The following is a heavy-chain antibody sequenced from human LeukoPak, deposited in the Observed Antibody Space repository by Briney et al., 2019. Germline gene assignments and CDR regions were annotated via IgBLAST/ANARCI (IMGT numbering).Heavy chain of an antibody. D-gene: IGHD6-6*01. CDR1: GGSISSGGYY. CDR2: IYHSGST. Sequence: PSQTLSLTCTVSGGSISSGGYYWSWIRQPPGKGLEWIGYIYHSGSTYYNPSLKSRVTISVDRSKNQFSLKLSSVTAADTAAYYCARGTREDSLSEVYFDYWGQGTLVTVSS. J-gene: IGHJ4*02. V-gene: IGHV4-30-2*01. CDR3: ARGTREDSLSEVYFDY.